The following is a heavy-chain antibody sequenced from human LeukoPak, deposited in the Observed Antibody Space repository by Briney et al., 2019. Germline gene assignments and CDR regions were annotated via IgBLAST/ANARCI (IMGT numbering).Heavy chain of an antibody. J-gene: IGHJ4*02. CDR3: ARSPTSGYRYFDY. Sequence: SETLSLTCTVSGYSISSGYYWGWIRQPPGKGLEWIGSIYHSGSTYYNPSLKSRVTISVDTSKNQFSLKLSSVTAADTAVYYCARSPTSGYRYFDYWGQGTLVTVSS. CDR2: IYHSGST. CDR1: GYSISSGYY. D-gene: IGHD3-22*01. V-gene: IGHV4-38-2*02.